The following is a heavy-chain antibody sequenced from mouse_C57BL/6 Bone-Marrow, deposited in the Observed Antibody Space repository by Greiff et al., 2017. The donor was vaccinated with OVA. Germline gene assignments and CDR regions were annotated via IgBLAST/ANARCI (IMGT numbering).Heavy chain of an antibody. D-gene: IGHD1-1*01. CDR2: ISSGSSTI. CDR3: ARDGSSPFDY. V-gene: IGHV5-17*01. J-gene: IGHJ2*01. CDR1: GFTFSDYG. Sequence: EVMLVESGGGLVKPGGSLKLSCAASGFTFSDYGMHWVRQAPEKGLEWVAYISSGSSTIYYADTVKGRFTISRDNAKNTLFLQMTSLGSEDTAMYYCARDGSSPFDYWGQGTTLTVSS.